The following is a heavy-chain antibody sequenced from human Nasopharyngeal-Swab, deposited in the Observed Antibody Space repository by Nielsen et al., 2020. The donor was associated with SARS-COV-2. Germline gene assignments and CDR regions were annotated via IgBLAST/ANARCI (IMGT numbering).Heavy chain of an antibody. CDR3: ARGGGGITIFGVVIIGAFDI. J-gene: IGHJ3*02. V-gene: IGHV4-31*03. CDR1: GGSISSGGYY. Sequence: SETLSLTCTASGGSISSGGYYWSWIRQHPGKGLEWIGYIYYSGSTYYNPSLKGRVTISVDTSKNQFSLKLSSVTAADTAVYYCARGGGGITIFGVVIIGAFDIWGQGTMVTVSS. CDR2: IYYSGST. D-gene: IGHD3-3*01.